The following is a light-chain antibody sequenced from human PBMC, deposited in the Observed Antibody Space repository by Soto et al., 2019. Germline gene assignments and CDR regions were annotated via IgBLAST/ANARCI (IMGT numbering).Light chain of an antibody. CDR2: AAS. CDR3: QESYSTPLA. J-gene: IGKJ4*01. Sequence: DIQVTQSPSSVSSSVGDRVTISFRTSQNINIFLNWYQQKPGRAPMVVISAASNLESGVPSRFSGRGSGTEFTLTISNLQPGDSALYFCQESYSTPLAFGGGTKVDIK. CDR1: QNINIF. V-gene: IGKV1-39*01.